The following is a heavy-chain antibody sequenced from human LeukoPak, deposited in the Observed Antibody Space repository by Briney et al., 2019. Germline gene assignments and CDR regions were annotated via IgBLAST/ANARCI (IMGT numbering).Heavy chain of an antibody. CDR3: ASLPCSSTSCPYYYYYMDV. Sequence: PSETLSLTCTVSGGSISSSSYYWGWIRQPPGKGLEWIGSIYYSGSTYYNPSLKSRVTISVDTSKNQFSLKLSSVTAADTAVYYCASLPCSSTSCPYYYYYMDVWGKGTTVTVSS. CDR1: GGSISSSSYY. J-gene: IGHJ6*03. CDR2: IYYSGST. V-gene: IGHV4-39*01. D-gene: IGHD2-2*01.